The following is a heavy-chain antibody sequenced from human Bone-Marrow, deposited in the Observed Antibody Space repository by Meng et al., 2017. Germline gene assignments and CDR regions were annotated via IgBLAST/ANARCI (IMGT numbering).Heavy chain of an antibody. CDR2: IDPGDSTT. D-gene: IGHD3-10*01. Sequence: GESLKISCKGFGYNFTSFWIVWVRQMPGKGLEWMGIIDPGDSTTTYSPSFQGQVTISADKSISTAYLQWSSLTASDTAMYYCARQRSRSYGMDVWGQGTTVTVSS. CDR3: ARQRSRSYGMDV. CDR1: GYNFTSFW. V-gene: IGHV5-51*01. J-gene: IGHJ6*02.